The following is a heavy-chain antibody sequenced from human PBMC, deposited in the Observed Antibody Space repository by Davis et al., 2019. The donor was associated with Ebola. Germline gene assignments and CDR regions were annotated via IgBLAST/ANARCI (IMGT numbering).Heavy chain of an antibody. CDR3: ARDRGVVVLWD. V-gene: IGHV3-48*04. J-gene: IGHJ4*02. CDR1: GFTFSSYS. Sequence: PGGSLRLSCAASGFTFSSYSMNWVRQAPGKGLEWVSYISSSSSTIYYADSVKGRFTISRDNAKNSLYLQMNSLRAEDTAVYYCARDRGVVVLWDWGQGTLVTVSS. D-gene: IGHD2-21*01. CDR2: ISSSSSTI.